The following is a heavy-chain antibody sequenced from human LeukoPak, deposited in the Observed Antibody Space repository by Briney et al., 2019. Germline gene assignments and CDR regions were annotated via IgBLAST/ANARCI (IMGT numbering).Heavy chain of an antibody. CDR1: GFTFSSYS. CDR2: ITASGTAM. V-gene: IGHV3-48*02. CDR3: ASSGSYRFDY. Sequence: GGSLRLSCAASGFTFSSYSMNWVRQAPGKGLEWVSHITASGTAMFYADSVKGRSTISRDNAKNSLYLQMNSLRDEDTAVYYCASSGSYRFDYWGQGTLVTVSS. J-gene: IGHJ4*02. D-gene: IGHD1-26*01.